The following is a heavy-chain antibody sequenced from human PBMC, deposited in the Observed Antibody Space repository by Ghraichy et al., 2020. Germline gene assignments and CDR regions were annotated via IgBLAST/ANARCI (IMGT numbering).Heavy chain of an antibody. J-gene: IGHJ3*02. CDR1: GFNFSSYA. CDR2: VSGSGGST. V-gene: IGHV3-23*01. CDR3: AKSQHRIMDAFDI. D-gene: IGHD2-15*01. Sequence: GGSLRLSCAASGFNFSSYAMSWVRQAPGKGLEWVSAVSGSGGSTYYADSVKGRFTISRDNSKNTLYLQMNSLRAEDTAVYYCAKSQHRIMDAFDIWGQGTIVTVSS.